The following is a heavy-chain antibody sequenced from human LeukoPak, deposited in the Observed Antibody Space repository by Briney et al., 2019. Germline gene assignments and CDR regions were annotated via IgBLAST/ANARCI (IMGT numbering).Heavy chain of an antibody. D-gene: IGHD7-27*01. Sequence: PGGSLRLSCAASGFAFSSNWMHWVRHTPGKGLVWVSRINSGGSGTSYADSVEGRFTISRDNAKNTLYLQMNSLKGEDTAVYYCATSLGPLTEYWGQGTLVTVSS. CDR3: ATSLGPLTEY. CDR1: GFAFSSNW. J-gene: IGHJ4*02. V-gene: IGHV3-74*01. CDR2: INSGGSGT.